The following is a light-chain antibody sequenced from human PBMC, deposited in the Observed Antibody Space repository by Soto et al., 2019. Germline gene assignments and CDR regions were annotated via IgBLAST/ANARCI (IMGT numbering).Light chain of an antibody. Sequence: DIEMTQSPSSVSASVGDTINITCRASQDIKKWLAWYQQKPGRAPRVLIYGASHLESGVPSRFRGSGSGTDFSLTISSLQTEDFATYFCQQASSFPFTFGPGTKVDIK. CDR1: QDIKKW. J-gene: IGKJ3*01. V-gene: IGKV1-12*01. CDR3: QQASSFPFT. CDR2: GAS.